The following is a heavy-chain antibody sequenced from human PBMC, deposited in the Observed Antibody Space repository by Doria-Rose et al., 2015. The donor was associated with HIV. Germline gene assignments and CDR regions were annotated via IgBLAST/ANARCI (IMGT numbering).Heavy chain of an antibody. CDR3: ARIKSSRWYHKYYFDF. J-gene: IGHJ4*02. V-gene: IGHV2-26*01. Sequence: QVTLKESGPVLVKPTETLTLTCTVSGVSLSSPGMGVSWIRQPPGKALEWLANIFSDVERSYKTSLKSRLTISRRTSNSQVVLTMTDMDHVDTATYYCARIKSSRWYHKYYFDFWGQGTLVIVSA. CDR1: GVSLSSPGMG. CDR2: IFSDVER. D-gene: IGHD6-13*01.